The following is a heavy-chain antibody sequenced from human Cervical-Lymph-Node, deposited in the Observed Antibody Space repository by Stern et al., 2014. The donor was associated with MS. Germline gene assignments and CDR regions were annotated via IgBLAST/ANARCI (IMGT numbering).Heavy chain of an antibody. Sequence: QLVQSGPGLVKPSETLSLTCAVSGGSISSRYWGWIRQPPGKGLEWIGLISHSGDTKYNPSLKSRGTISLDTSKNQFPLKVPSVTAADTAVYYCARLSTAVDFWGQGTLVTVSS. J-gene: IGHJ4*02. CDR3: ARLSTAVDF. CDR2: ISHSGDT. V-gene: IGHV4-59*08. CDR1: GGSISSRY.